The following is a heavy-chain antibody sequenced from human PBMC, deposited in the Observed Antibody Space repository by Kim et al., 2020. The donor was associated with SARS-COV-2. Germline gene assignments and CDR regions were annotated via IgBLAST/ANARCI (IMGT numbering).Heavy chain of an antibody. CDR1: GYTFTSYG. D-gene: IGHD3-22*01. CDR3: ARVEVMVVIKAEYFQH. J-gene: IGHJ1*01. V-gene: IGHV1-18*01. Sequence: ASVKVSCKASGYTFTSYGISWVRQAPGQGLEWMGWISAYNGNTNYAQKLQGRVTMTTDTSTSTAYMEPRSLRSDDTAVYYCARVEVMVVIKAEYFQHWGQGTLVTVSS. CDR2: ISAYNGNT.